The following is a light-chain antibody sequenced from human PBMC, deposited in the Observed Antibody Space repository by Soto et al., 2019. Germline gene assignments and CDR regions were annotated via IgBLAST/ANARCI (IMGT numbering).Light chain of an antibody. Sequence: VLTQSPATLSLSPGERATLSCRASQSVSSYLAWYQQKPGQAPRLLIYDASNRATGIPARFSGSGSGTDFTLTISSLEPEDFAVYYCQQRSNWPTFGPGTKVDIK. CDR1: QSVSSY. CDR2: DAS. J-gene: IGKJ3*01. CDR3: QQRSNWPT. V-gene: IGKV3-11*01.